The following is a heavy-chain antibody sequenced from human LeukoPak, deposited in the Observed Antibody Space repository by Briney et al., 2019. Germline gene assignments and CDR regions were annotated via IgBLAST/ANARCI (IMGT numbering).Heavy chain of an antibody. J-gene: IGHJ6*02. Sequence: GGSLRLSCAASGFTVSSNHMSWVRQAPGKGLEWVSVIYSGGSTNYADSVKGRFTISSDNSKNTLYLQMNSLRAEDTAVYYCARDPMTAAGSKDGMDVWGQGTTVTVSS. D-gene: IGHD6-13*01. CDR2: IYSGGST. V-gene: IGHV3-53*01. CDR1: GFTVSSNH. CDR3: ARDPMTAAGSKDGMDV.